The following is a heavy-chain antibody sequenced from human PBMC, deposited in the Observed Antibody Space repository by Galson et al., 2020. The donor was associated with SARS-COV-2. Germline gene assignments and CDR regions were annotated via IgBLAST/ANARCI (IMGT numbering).Heavy chain of an antibody. J-gene: IGHJ4*02. D-gene: IGHD3-3*01. Sequence: SGPTLVKPTQTLTLTCTISGFSLSTSGVGVGWVRQPPGKALEWLALIYWDDDKRYRPSLSSRLAITKDTSKNQVVLTMTNMEPVDTATYYCAHHDNCWNGYYFFDFWGPGTLFTVAS. CDR1: GFSLSTSGVG. CDR2: IYWDDDK. CDR3: AHHDNCWNGYYFFDF. V-gene: IGHV2-5*02.